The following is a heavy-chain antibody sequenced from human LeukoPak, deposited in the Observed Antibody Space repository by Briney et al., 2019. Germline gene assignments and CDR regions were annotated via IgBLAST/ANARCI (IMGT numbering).Heavy chain of an antibody. Sequence: GGSLRLSCAVSGFTFKSTFMNWVRQAPGKGLEWVSSISSSGSHILYADLVKGRFTVYRDNDNDTLYLHMTVLSAEDSANYYRTRDYGARDDWGQGTLVTVSS. V-gene: IGHV3-21*01. CDR1: GFTFKSTF. D-gene: IGHD4-17*01. CDR3: TRDYGARDD. CDR2: ISSSGSHI. J-gene: IGHJ4*02.